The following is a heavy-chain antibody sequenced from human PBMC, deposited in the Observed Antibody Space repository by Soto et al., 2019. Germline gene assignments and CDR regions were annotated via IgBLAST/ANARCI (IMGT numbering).Heavy chain of an antibody. V-gene: IGHV4-59*01. J-gene: IGHJ4*02. CDR3: ARAPMVLTRSYFDS. CDR1: DGSISNFY. CDR2: ISSSGNT. D-gene: IGHD3-22*01. Sequence: LSLTCTVSDGSISNFYWSWIRQPPGKGLEWIGYISSSGNTNYNPSLKSRVSISVDTSKNQFSLNLTSVTAADTAVYYCARAPMVLTRSYFDSWGQGTPVTVSS.